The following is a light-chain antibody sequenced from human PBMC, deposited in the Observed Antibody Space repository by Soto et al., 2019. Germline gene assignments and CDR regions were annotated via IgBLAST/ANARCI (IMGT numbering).Light chain of an antibody. J-gene: IGKJ4*01. CDR3: QQYDNYPIT. V-gene: IGKV1-5*01. CDR1: QSVRSW. Sequence: DIQMTQSPSTLSASVGDRVTITCRASQSVRSWLAWYQQKPGRAPKFLIYDAFSLESGVPSRFSGSGSGTAFTHTISNLQPDDFATYYCQQYDNYPITFGGGTKVEI. CDR2: DAF.